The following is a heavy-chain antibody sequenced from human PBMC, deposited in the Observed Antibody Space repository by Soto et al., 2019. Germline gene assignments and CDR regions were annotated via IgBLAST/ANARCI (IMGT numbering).Heavy chain of an antibody. D-gene: IGHD6-19*01. Sequence: SVKVSCKASGGTFSSYAISWVRQAPGQGLEWMGGIIPIFGTANYAQKFQGRVTITADESTSTAYMELSSLRSEDTAVYYCASRFRVGYSSGWILYWGQGTLVTVSS. J-gene: IGHJ4*02. CDR3: ASRFRVGYSSGWILY. CDR1: GGTFSSYA. CDR2: IIPIFGTA. V-gene: IGHV1-69*13.